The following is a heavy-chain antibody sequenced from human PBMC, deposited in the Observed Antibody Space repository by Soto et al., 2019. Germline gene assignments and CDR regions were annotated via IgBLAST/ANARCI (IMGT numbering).Heavy chain of an antibody. CDR3: TRSAISPYGGLIGPFDY. Sequence: QVQLALSGAEERKPGASVKVSCEATGYTFTAYAMHWVRQAPGQRLEWMGWINPANGNTKYSQKLQGRLTITSDTSANTVYMELNSLTSEDTAMYSCTRSAISPYGGLIGPFDYWGQGNLVTVSS. V-gene: IGHV1-3*05. D-gene: IGHD3-16*02. CDR1: GYTFTAYA. CDR2: INPANGNT. J-gene: IGHJ4*02.